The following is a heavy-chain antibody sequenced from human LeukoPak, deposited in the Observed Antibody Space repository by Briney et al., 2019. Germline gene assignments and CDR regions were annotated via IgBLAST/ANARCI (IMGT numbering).Heavy chain of an antibody. CDR3: AGYCSGGSCCPGYSIYYGMDV. CDR2: ISAYNGNT. V-gene: IGHV1-18*01. CDR1: GYTFTSYG. J-gene: IGHJ6*02. D-gene: IGHD2-15*01. Sequence: ASVKVSCKASGYTFTSYGISWVRQAPGQGLEWMGWISAYNGNTNYAQKLQGRVTMTTDTSTSTAYMELRSLRSDDTAVYYCAGYCSGGSCCPGYSIYYGMDVWGQGTTVTVSS.